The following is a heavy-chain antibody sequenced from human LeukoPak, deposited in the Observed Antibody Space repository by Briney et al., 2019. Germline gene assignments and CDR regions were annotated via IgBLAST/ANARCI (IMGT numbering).Heavy chain of an antibody. J-gene: IGHJ4*02. D-gene: IGHD1-14*01. Sequence: TGGSLRLSCAASGFTFSSYAISWVRQAPGKGLEWVSGISSSAGNTNYADSVKGRFTISRDNSKNTLYLQMNSLRVEDTAVYYCARCSWSPAEGFYFDFWGQGTLVTVSS. CDR1: GFTFSSYA. CDR2: ISSSAGNT. CDR3: ARCSWSPAEGFYFDF. V-gene: IGHV3-23*01.